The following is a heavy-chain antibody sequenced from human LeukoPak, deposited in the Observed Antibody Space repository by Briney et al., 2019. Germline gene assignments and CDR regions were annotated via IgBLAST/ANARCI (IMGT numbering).Heavy chain of an antibody. CDR3: AREKSNDILTGYYNGDNWFDP. J-gene: IGHJ5*02. CDR2: IIPIFGTA. D-gene: IGHD3-9*01. V-gene: IGHV1-69*05. Sequence: SVKVSCKASGGTFSSYAISWVRQAPGQGLEWMGGIIPIFGTANYAQKFQGRVTITTDESTSTAYMELSSLRSEDTAVYYCAREKSNDILTGYYNGDNWFDPWGQGTLVNVSS. CDR1: GGTFSSYA.